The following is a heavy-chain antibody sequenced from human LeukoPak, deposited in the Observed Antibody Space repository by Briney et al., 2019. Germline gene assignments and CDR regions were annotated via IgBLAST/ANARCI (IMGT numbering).Heavy chain of an antibody. Sequence: SETLSLTCTVSGGSIGSGGHYWSWIRQYPGKGLEWIGYIFYRGSTNYNPSLKSRVTISVDTSKNQFSLKLSSVTAADTAVYYCARDGGAFDIWGQGTMVTVSS. CDR2: IFYRGST. CDR1: GGSIGSGGHY. D-gene: IGHD3-16*01. CDR3: ARDGGAFDI. V-gene: IGHV4-61*08. J-gene: IGHJ3*02.